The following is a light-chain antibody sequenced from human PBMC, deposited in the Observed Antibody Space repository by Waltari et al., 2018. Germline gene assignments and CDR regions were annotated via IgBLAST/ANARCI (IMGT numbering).Light chain of an antibody. CDR1: QSVLYSSNSQNY. V-gene: IGKV4-1*01. Sequence: DIVMTQSPDSLAVSLGERVTINCNSSQSVLYSSNSQNYLAWYQQKPGQPPKLLIYWASARESGVPDRFSGSESGTDFTLTISSLQAEDVAVYYCQQYYDIPWTFGQGTKVGIK. J-gene: IGKJ1*01. CDR2: WAS. CDR3: QQYYDIPWT.